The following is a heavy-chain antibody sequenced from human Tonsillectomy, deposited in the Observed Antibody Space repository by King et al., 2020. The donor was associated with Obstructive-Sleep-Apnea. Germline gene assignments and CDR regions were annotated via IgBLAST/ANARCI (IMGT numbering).Heavy chain of an antibody. V-gene: IGHV4-39*07. CDR3: ARDVLPDSDSSGYYYDNYFDP. J-gene: IGHJ5*02. CDR1: GGSISSSSYY. CDR2: IYYTGTT. D-gene: IGHD3-22*01. Sequence: QLQESGPGLVKPSETLSLTCTVSGGSISSSSYYWGWIRQPPGKGLEWIGSIYYTGTTHYNPSLKSRVTISVDTSKNQFSLKLNSVTAADTAVYHCARDVLPDSDSSGYYYDNYFDPWGQGTLVTVSS.